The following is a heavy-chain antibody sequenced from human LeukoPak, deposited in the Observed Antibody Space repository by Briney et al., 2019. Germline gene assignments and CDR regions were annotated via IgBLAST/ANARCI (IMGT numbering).Heavy chain of an antibody. V-gene: IGHV4-39*07. D-gene: IGHD5-18*01. CDR3: ARAGDSATYYWFDP. J-gene: IGHJ5*02. Sequence: SETLSLTCTVSGGSISSSSYYWGWIRQPPGKGLEWIGSIYYSGSTYYNPSLKSRVTISVDTSKNQFSLKLSSVTAADTAVYYCARAGDSATYYWFDPWGQGTLVTVSS. CDR1: GGSISSSSYY. CDR2: IYYSGST.